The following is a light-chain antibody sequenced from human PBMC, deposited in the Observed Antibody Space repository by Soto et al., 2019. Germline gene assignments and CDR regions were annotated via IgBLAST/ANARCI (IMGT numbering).Light chain of an antibody. CDR1: SSDVGGYNY. CDR2: DVS. J-gene: IGLJ2*01. V-gene: IGLV2-14*01. Sequence: QSALTQPASVSGSPGQSITVSCTGTSSDVGGYNYVSWYQQLPGKAPKLIIYDVSNRPSGVSNRFSGSKSGNTASLIISGLQAEGEADYYCSSYTSSGTLVVFGGGTKLTVL. CDR3: SSYTSSGTLVV.